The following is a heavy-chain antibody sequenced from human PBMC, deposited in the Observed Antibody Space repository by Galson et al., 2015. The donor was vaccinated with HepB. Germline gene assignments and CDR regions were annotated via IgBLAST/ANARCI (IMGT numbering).Heavy chain of an antibody. V-gene: IGHV4-34*01. CDR1: GGSFSGYY. CDR2: INHSGST. Sequence: ETLSLTCAVYGGSFSGYYWSWIRQPPGKGLEWIGEINHSGSTNYNPSLKSRVTISVDTSKNQFSLKLSSVTAADTAVYYCARMAWELPFDYWGQGTLVTVSS. CDR3: ARMAWELPFDY. J-gene: IGHJ4*02. D-gene: IGHD1-26*01.